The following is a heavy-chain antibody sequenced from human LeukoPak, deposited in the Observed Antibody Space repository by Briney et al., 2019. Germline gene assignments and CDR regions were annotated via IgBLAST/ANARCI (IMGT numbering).Heavy chain of an antibody. V-gene: IGHV3-30-3*01. CDR2: ISYDGSNK. Sequence: GGSLRLSCAASGFTFSSYAMQWVRQAPGKGLEWVAVISYDGSNKYYADSVKGRFTISRDNSKNTLYLQMNSLRAEDTAVYYCAMGGYSSSANPYYYYYGMDVWGQGTTVTVSS. CDR1: GFTFSSYA. D-gene: IGHD6-13*01. CDR3: AMGGYSSSANPYYYYYGMDV. J-gene: IGHJ6*02.